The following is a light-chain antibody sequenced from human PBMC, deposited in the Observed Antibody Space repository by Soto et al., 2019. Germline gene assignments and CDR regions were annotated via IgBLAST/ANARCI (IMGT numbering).Light chain of an antibody. CDR1: SSDVGGYNF. CDR3: GSYSSTTTREV. V-gene: IGLV2-14*01. J-gene: IGLJ1*01. Sequence: QSALTQPASVSGSPGQSITISCTGASSDVGGYNFVSWYQHHPGTPPKLIIYEVSHRPSGVSHRFSGSKSANTASLTISGLQVEDEADYFCGSYSSTTTREVFGTGTKV. CDR2: EVS.